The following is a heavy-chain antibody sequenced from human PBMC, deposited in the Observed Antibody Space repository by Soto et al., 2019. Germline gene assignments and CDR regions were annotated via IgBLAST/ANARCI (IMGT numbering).Heavy chain of an antibody. D-gene: IGHD3-22*01. Sequence: SETLSLTCTVSGGSMSSYYWNWIRQPPGKGLEWIGYIYYSGSTNYNPSLKSRVTISLDTSKNQFSLKLSSVTAADTAVYYCTGAYYDINVYSLDPWGQGTSVTVSS. CDR1: GGSMSSYY. CDR2: IYYSGST. V-gene: IGHV4-59*01. CDR3: TGAYYDINVYSLDP. J-gene: IGHJ5*02.